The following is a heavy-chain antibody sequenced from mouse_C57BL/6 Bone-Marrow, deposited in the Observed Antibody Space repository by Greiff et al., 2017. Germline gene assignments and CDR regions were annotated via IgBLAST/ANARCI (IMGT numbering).Heavy chain of an antibody. D-gene: IGHD2-5*01. CDR2: IYPGSGST. J-gene: IGHJ4*01. Sequence: QVHVKQPGAELVKPGASVKMSCKASGYTFTSYWITWVKQRPGQGLEWIGDIYPGSGSTNYNEKFKSKATLTVDTSSSTAYMQLSSLTSEDSAVYYCARWSKRDYAMDYWGQGTSVTVSS. CDR1: GYTFTSYW. V-gene: IGHV1-55*01. CDR3: ARWSKRDYAMDY.